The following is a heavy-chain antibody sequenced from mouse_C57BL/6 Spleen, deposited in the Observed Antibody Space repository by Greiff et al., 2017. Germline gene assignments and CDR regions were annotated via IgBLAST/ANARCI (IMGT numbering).Heavy chain of an antibody. CDR1: GFNIKDDY. CDR2: IDPENGDP. J-gene: IGHJ2*01. D-gene: IGHD1-1*01. CDR3: TPTVVASYYFIY. Sequence: EVQLQESGAELVRPGASVKLSCTASGFNIKDDYMHWVKQRPEQGLEWIGWIDPENGDPEYASKFQGKATITADTSSNTAYLQLSSLTSEDTAVYYCTPTVVASYYFIYWGQGTTLTVSS. V-gene: IGHV14-4*01.